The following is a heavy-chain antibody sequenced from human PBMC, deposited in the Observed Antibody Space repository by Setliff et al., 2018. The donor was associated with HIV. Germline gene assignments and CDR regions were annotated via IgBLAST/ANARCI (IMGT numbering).Heavy chain of an antibody. CDR3: ARDREYYGDYVSYFDY. Sequence: TLSLTCAVSGYSVSSGYYWGWIRQPPGRGLEWLGLMHYSGTTYFNPSLKSRVTVSVDTSKNQFSLKLGSVTAADTAVYYCARDREYYGDYVSYFDYWGQGTLVTVSS. CDR1: GYSVSSGYY. D-gene: IGHD4-17*01. CDR2: MHYSGTT. J-gene: IGHJ4*02. V-gene: IGHV4-38-2*02.